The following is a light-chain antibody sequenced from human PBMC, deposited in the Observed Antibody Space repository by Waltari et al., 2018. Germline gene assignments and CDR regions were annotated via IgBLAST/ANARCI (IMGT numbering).Light chain of an antibody. Sequence: DIQMTQSPSTLSASVGDRVTITCRASHIISRWLAWYQHKPGKAPKLLIYAASSLQNGVPSRFSGSGSDTEFTLTISILQPDDFATYYCQQYNGYSGTFGQGTKVEIK. J-gene: IGKJ1*01. CDR3: QQYNGYSGT. CDR1: HIISRW. CDR2: AAS. V-gene: IGKV1-5*01.